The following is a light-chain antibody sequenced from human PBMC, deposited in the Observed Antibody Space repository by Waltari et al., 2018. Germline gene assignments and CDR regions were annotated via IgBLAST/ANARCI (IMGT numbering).Light chain of an antibody. V-gene: IGKV2-30*01. J-gene: IGKJ1*01. CDR3: MQSAHWPWT. Sequence: DVVMTQSPLSLPVTLGPPASIPCRSSQSLVYSDGTPYLNWFQERPGQAPRRLIHKVSNRESGVPDRFSGSGSGTDFTLKISRVEAEDVGVYHCMQSAHWPWTFGQGTKVEIK. CDR1: QSLVYSDGTPY. CDR2: KVS.